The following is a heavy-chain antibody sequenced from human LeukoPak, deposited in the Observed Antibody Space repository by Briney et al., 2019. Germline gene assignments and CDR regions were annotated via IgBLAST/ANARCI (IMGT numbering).Heavy chain of an antibody. V-gene: IGHV3-20*04. CDR2: ITWNGGYT. J-gene: IGHJ4*02. D-gene: IGHD2-21*02. CDR3: ARDEGGDLPFDY. CDR1: GFIFDDYG. Sequence: GGSLRLSCAASGFIFDDYGMTWVRQAPGKGLEWVSGITWNGGYTGYADSVKGRFTISRDNAKNSLYLQMNSLRAEDTALYYCARDEGGDLPFDYWGQGTLVTVSS.